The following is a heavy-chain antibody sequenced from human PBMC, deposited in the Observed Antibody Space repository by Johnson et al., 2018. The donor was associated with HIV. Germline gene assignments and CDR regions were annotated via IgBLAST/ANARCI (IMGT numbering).Heavy chain of an antibody. CDR2: ISSSGSTI. J-gene: IGHJ3*02. Sequence: VQLVESGGGLVKPGGSLRLSCAASGFTFSDYYMSWIRQAPGKGLEWVSYISSSGSTIYYADSVKGRFTISRDNAKNSMYLQLNSLRAEDTAVYYCARVSSYYDYGWGSSWGAFDIWGQGTMVTVSS. CDR1: GFTFSDYY. CDR3: ARVSSYYDYGWGSSWGAFDI. D-gene: IGHD3-16*01. V-gene: IGHV3-11*04.